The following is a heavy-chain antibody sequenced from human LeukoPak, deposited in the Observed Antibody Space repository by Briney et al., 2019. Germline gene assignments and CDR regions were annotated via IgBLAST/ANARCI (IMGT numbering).Heavy chain of an antibody. CDR3: ARDGVGSGSYSYYYYYYMTS. CDR1: GYTFTGYY. D-gene: IGHD3-10*01. J-gene: IGHJ6*03. V-gene: IGHV1-18*04. Sequence: GASVKVSCKASGYTFTGYYIHWVRQAPGQGLEWMGWISAYNGNTNYAQKLQGRVTMTTDTSTSTAYMELRSLRSDDTAVYYCARDGVGSGSYSYYYYYYMTSGAKGPRSPSP. CDR2: ISAYNGNT.